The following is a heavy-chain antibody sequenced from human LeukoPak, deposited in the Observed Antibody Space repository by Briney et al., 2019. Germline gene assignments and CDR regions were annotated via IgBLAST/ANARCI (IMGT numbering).Heavy chain of an antibody. CDR1: GGTFSSYA. Sequence: GSSVKVSCKAPGGTFSSYAISWVRQAPGQGLEWMGRIIPILGITNYAQKFQGRVTITADKSTSTAYMELSSLRSEDTAVYYCARAPYCSGGSCLFDYWGQGTLVTVSS. D-gene: IGHD2-15*01. V-gene: IGHV1-69*04. CDR2: IIPILGIT. J-gene: IGHJ4*02. CDR3: ARAPYCSGGSCLFDY.